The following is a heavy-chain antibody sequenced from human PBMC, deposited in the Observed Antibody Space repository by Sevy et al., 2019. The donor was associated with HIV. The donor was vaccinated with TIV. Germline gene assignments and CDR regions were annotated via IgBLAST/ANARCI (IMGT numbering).Heavy chain of an antibody. CDR2: LYSGGST. CDR1: GFTVSSNY. J-gene: IGHJ4*02. D-gene: IGHD6-13*01. CDR3: ARDLGAAAGFFDY. Sequence: GGSLRLSCAASGFTVSSNYMSWVRQAPGKGLEWVSVLYSGGSTYYADSVKGRFPISRDNSKNTLYLQMNSLTAEDTAVYYCARDLGAAAGFFDYWGQGTLVTVSS. V-gene: IGHV3-53*01.